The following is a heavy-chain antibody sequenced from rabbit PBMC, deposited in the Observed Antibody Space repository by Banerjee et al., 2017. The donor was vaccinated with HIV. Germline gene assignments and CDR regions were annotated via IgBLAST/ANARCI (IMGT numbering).Heavy chain of an antibody. V-gene: IGHV1S45*01. D-gene: IGHD1-1*01. J-gene: IGHJ4*01. CDR1: GFSFSDRDV. Sequence: QEQLEESGGGLVKPEGSLTLTCKASGFSFSDRDVMCWVRQAPGKGLEWIACIYTSSGSTWYASWVNGRFTISKTSSTTVTLQMTSLTAADTATYFCARGNSDNYRSNLWGPGTLVTVS. CDR2: IYTSSGST. CDR3: ARGNSDNYRSNL.